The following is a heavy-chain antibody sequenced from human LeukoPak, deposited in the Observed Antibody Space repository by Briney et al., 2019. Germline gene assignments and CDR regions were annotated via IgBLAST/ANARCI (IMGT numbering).Heavy chain of an antibody. D-gene: IGHD3-10*01. J-gene: IGHJ4*02. Sequence: ASVKVSCKASGYTFTSCGISWVRQAPGQGLEWMGWISAYNGNTNYAQKLQGRVTMTTDTSTSTAYMELRSLRSDDTAVYYCARDFATMVRGVYNFDYWGQGTLVTVSS. CDR2: ISAYNGNT. CDR3: ARDFATMVRGVYNFDY. CDR1: GYTFTSCG. V-gene: IGHV1-18*04.